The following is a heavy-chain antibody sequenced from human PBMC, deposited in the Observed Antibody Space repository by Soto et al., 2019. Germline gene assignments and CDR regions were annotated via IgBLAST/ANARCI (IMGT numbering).Heavy chain of an antibody. CDR3: ARVRSYSYGQGYGMDV. J-gene: IGHJ6*02. D-gene: IGHD5-18*01. V-gene: IGHV3-21*01. Sequence: GGSLRLSCAASGFTFSAYSMNWVRQAPGKGLEWVSSISSSSGYIYYADSVKGRFTISRDDAKNSLSLQMNSLRAEDTAVYYCARVRSYSYGQGYGMDVWGQGTTVTVSS. CDR2: ISSSSGYI. CDR1: GFTFSAYS.